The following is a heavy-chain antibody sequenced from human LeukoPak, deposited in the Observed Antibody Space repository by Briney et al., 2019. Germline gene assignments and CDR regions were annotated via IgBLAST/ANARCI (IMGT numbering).Heavy chain of an antibody. Sequence: GGSLRHSCAASGFTFSSSWMAWVRQAPGKRLEWVGNIKEDGTAKNYVVSVRGRFTISRDNAKNSLYLQMNSLRAGDTAVYYCARSVYGDYETHWFDPWGQGTLVTVSS. V-gene: IGHV3-7*01. CDR1: GFTFSSSW. J-gene: IGHJ5*02. D-gene: IGHD4-17*01. CDR2: IKEDGTAK. CDR3: ARSVYGDYETHWFDP.